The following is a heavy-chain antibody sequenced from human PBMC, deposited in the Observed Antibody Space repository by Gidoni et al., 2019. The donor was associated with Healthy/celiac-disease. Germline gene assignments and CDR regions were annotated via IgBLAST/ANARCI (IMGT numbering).Heavy chain of an antibody. CDR1: GFPFDDSA. Sequence: EVQLVESGGGLVQPGRSLRLSCAASGFPFDDSAMHWVRQAPGKGLEWVSGISWNSGSIGYADSVKGRFTISRDNAKNSLYLQMNSLRAEDTALYYCAKAIAAAGTSGFDYWGQGTLVTVSS. CDR3: AKAIAAAGTSGFDY. CDR2: ISWNSGSI. J-gene: IGHJ4*02. V-gene: IGHV3-9*01. D-gene: IGHD6-13*01.